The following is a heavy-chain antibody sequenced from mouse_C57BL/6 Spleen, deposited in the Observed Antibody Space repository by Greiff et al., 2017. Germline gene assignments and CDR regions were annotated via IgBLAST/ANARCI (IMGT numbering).Heavy chain of an antibody. J-gene: IGHJ2*01. CDR1: GYTFTSYG. V-gene: IGHV1-81*01. D-gene: IGHD1-1*01. CDR3: ARYYGSSYELYFDY. Sequence: QVQLKQSGAELARPGASVKLSCKASGYTFTSYGISWVKQRTGQGLEWIGEIYPRSGNTYYNEKFKGKATLTADKSSSTAYMELRSLTSEDSAVYFCARYYGSSYELYFDYWGQGTTLTGSS. CDR2: IYPRSGNT.